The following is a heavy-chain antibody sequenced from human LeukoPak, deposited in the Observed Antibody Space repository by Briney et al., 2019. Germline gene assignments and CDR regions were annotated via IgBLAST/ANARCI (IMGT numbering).Heavy chain of an antibody. J-gene: IGHJ6*03. V-gene: IGHV4-39*01. CDR3: ARRRGGYNSAVGYYYYMDV. Sequence: SETLSLTCTVSGGSISSSSYYWGWIRQPPGKGLEWIGSIYYSGSTYYNPSLKSRVTISVDTSKNQFSLKLSSVTAADTAVYYCARRRGGYNSAVGYYYYMDVWGKGTTVTISS. CDR2: IYYSGST. D-gene: IGHD5-24*01. CDR1: GGSISSSSYY.